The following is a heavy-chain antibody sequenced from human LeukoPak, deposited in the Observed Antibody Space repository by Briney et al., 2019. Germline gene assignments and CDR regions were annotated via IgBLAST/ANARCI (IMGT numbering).Heavy chain of an antibody. D-gene: IGHD3-10*01. CDR1: GLTFSSYS. CDR3: ARVPHAMVRGVIITEFYFDY. Sequence: GGSLRLSCAASGLTFSSYSMNWVRQAPGKGLEWVSSISSSSNYIYYADSVKGRFTISRDNAKNSLYLQMNSSRAEDTAVYYCARVPHAMVRGVIITEFYFDYWGQGTLVTVSS. CDR2: ISSSSNYI. V-gene: IGHV3-21*01. J-gene: IGHJ4*02.